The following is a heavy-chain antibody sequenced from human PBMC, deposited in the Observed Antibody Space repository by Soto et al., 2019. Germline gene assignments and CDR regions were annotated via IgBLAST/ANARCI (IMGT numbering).Heavy chain of an antibody. D-gene: IGHD2-2*01. CDR3: GGWASSTSLMRTYYFDY. CDR1: GYTFTGYY. Sequence: ASVKGSCKASGYTFTGYYMHWVRQAPGQGLEWMGWIYPNSGRTNYAQKLQGRVTLTKDTSISTAYMEVRRLRSDDTTVYYCGGWASSTSLMRTYYFDYWGQGTLVTVSS. CDR2: IYPNSGRT. J-gene: IGHJ4*02. V-gene: IGHV1-2*02.